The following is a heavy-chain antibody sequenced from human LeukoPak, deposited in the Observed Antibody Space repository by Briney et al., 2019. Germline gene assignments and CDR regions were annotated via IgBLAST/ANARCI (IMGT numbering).Heavy chain of an antibody. V-gene: IGHV3-30*18. CDR3: ANVREAVAWGTFDY. CDR1: GFTFSSYG. J-gene: IGHJ4*02. CDR2: ISYDGSNK. Sequence: GRSLRLSCAASGFTFSSYGMHWVRQAPGKGLEWVAVISYDGSNKYYADSVKGRFTISRDNSKNTLYLQMNSLRAEDTAVYYCANVREAVAWGTFDYWGQGTLVTVSS. D-gene: IGHD6-19*01.